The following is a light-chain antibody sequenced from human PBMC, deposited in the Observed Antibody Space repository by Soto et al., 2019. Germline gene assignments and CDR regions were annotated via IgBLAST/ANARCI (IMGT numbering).Light chain of an antibody. CDR2: GAS. CDR1: QSVSSSY. CDR3: QQYGSSRWT. J-gene: IGKJ1*01. Sequence: EIVLTQSPGTLSLSPGERATLSCRASQSVSSSYLAWYQQNRGQAPRLLIYGASSRATGIPDRFSGSGSGTDFTLTISRLEPEDFAEYYCQQYGSSRWTFGQGTKVEIK. V-gene: IGKV3-20*01.